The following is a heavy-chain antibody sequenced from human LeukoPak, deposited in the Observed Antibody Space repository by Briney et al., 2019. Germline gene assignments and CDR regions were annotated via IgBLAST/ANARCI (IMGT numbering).Heavy chain of an antibody. Sequence: SQTLSLTCAVSGGTISSGGYSWSWIRQPPGKGLEWIGYIYHSGSTYYNPSLKSRVTISVDRSKNQFSLKLSSVTAADTAVYYCARGLRDSSGYYPFDYWGQGTLVTVSS. CDR2: IYHSGST. J-gene: IGHJ4*02. CDR1: GGTISSGGYS. D-gene: IGHD3-22*01. V-gene: IGHV4-30-2*01. CDR3: ARGLRDSSGYYPFDY.